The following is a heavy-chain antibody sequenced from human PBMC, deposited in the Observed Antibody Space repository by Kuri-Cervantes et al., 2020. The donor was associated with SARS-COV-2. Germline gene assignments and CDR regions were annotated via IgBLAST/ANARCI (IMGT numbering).Heavy chain of an antibody. D-gene: IGHD3-22*01. CDR3: AKEGYYDSSALDY. CDR1: GFTFSNFW. J-gene: IGHJ4*02. Sequence: GESLKISCAGSGFTFSNFWMSWVRQAPGKGLEWVSAISGSGGSTYYADSVKGRFSISRDNSKNTLYLQMNSLRAEDTAVYYCAKEGYYDSSALDYWGQGNLVTVSS. CDR2: ISGSGGST. V-gene: IGHV3-23*01.